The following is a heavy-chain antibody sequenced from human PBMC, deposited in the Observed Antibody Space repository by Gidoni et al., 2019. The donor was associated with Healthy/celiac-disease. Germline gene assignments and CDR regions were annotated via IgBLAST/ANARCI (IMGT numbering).Heavy chain of an antibody. D-gene: IGHD1-26*01. CDR3: AKDLQVDSGSYAGRNYYYYGMDV. CDR1: VCTFDDYA. Sequence: EVQLVESGGGWGQPGRSLRLSCAAAVCTFDDYAMHWVRQAQGKGLELVSGILWNSGSIGYADSVKCRFTISRDNAQNSLYLQMNSLRAEDTALYYCAKDLQVDSGSYAGRNYYYYGMDVWGQGTTVTVSS. J-gene: IGHJ6*02. CDR2: ILWNSGSI. V-gene: IGHV3-9*01.